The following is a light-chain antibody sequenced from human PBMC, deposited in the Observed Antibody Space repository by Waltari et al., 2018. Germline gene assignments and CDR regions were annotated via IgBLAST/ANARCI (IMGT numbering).Light chain of an antibody. CDR1: QTINSF. CDR2: SES. J-gene: IGKJ1*01. V-gene: IGKV1-39*01. CDR3: QQSFISPWT. Sequence: DIHLTQSPSSLSASVGERVTITCRASQTINSFLNWYQQRPGEAPTLLIYSESSRQAGVPSRFSGRGSGTDFTLTISSLQPEDFATYYCQQSFISPWTFGQGTKVDI.